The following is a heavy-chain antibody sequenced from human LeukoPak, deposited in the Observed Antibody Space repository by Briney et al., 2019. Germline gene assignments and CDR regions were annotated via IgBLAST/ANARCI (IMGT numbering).Heavy chain of an antibody. CDR1: GGSISSSSYY. J-gene: IGHJ5*02. CDR3: ARQRRCSGGSCYRNWFDP. V-gene: IGHV4-39*01. Sequence: SETLSLTCTVSGGSISSSSYYWGWIRQPPGKGLEWIGSIYYSGSTYYNPSLKSRVTISVDTSKNQFSLKLSSVTAADTAVYYCARQRRCSGGSCYRNWFDPWGQGTLVTVSP. CDR2: IYYSGST. D-gene: IGHD2-15*01.